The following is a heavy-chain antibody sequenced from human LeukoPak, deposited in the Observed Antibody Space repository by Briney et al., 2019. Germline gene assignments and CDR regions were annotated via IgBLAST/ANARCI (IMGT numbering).Heavy chain of an antibody. CDR3: AKDAFSGFSSSYNMDS. J-gene: IGHJ4*02. V-gene: IGHV1-2*02. CDR1: GYTFTVYY. D-gene: IGHD2-2*01. Sequence: EASVKVSCKATGYTFTVYYMHWVRQAPGQGLEWMGWINPSSGVTNYAQNFQGRVTMTRDASINTAYMELNSLTSDDTAMYYCAKDAFSGFSSSYNMDSWGQGTLVTVSS. CDR2: INPSSGVT.